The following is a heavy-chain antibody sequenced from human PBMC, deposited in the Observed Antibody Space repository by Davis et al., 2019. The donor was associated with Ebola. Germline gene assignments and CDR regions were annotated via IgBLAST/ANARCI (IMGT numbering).Heavy chain of an antibody. CDR3: ARELAYCGGDCYLDAFDI. CDR1: GFTFSSYS. D-gene: IGHD2-21*02. J-gene: IGHJ3*02. CDR2: ISSSGNTI. Sequence: GESLKISCAASGFTFSSYSINWVRQAPGKGLEWVSYISSSGNTIYYADSVKGRFTMSRDNAKNSLYLQMNSLRAEDTAVYYCARELAYCGGDCYLDAFDIWGQGTMVTVSS. V-gene: IGHV3-48*04.